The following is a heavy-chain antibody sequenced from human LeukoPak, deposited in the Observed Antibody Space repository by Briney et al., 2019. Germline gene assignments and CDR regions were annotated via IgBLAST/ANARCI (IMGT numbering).Heavy chain of an antibody. J-gene: IGHJ4*02. V-gene: IGHV4-34*01. CDR1: GGSFSGYY. Sequence: SETLSLTCAVYGGSFSGYYWSWIRQPPGKGLEWIGEINHSGSTNYNPSLKSRVTISVDTSKNQFSLKLSSVTAADTAVYYCARADGTDYWGQGTLVTASS. CDR2: INHSGST. CDR3: ARADGTDY.